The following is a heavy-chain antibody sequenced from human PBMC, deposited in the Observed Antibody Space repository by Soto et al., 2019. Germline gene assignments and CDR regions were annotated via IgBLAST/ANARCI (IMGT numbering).Heavy chain of an antibody. CDR3: DPMGV. CDR2: ISGSDNST. Sequence: PGGFLILCWPASAFPFRSYAMSWVRKAPGKGLEWVSAISGSDNSTYYADSVKGRFTISKDNSNNTLYMQMSSLRADDTAVYYCDPMGVWGQGIKVTVSS. V-gene: IGHV3-23*01. CDR1: AFPFRSYA. J-gene: IGHJ6*02.